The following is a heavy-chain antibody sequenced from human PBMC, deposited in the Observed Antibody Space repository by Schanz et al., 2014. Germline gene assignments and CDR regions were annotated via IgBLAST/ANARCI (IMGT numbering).Heavy chain of an antibody. J-gene: IGHJ4*02. CDR1: GYIFGSHG. V-gene: IGHV1-18*01. CDR2: ISAFDDKT. Sequence: QLMQSGSEVRKPGASVKVSCKASGYIFGSHGMTWVRQAPGQGPEWMGWISAFDDKTDYAQNFQSSLIMATDTSTTTVYMERRGLRADDAAVYYCARDGEAAAGCDYWGQGTLVTVSS. CDR3: ARDGEAAAGCDY. D-gene: IGHD6-13*01.